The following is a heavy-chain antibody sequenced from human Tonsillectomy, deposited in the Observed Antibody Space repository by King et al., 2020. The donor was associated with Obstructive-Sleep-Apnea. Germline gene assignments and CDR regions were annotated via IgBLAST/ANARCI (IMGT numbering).Heavy chain of an antibody. CDR1: GFTFSNYW. Sequence: QLVQSGGGLVQPGGSLRLSCAASGFTFSNYWMTWVRQAPGKGLEWVANIKQDGSEKYYVDSVKGRFTISRDNAKNSLYLQMSRLRAEDTAVYYCARERGGKLFDSWGQGTLVTVSS. CDR2: IKQDGSEK. J-gene: IGHJ4*02. CDR3: ARERGGKLFDS. V-gene: IGHV3-7*01. D-gene: IGHD4-23*01.